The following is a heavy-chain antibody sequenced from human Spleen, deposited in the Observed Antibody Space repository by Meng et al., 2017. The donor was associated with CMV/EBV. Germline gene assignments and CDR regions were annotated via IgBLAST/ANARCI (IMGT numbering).Heavy chain of an antibody. CDR2: ISYDGSNK. V-gene: IGHV3-30*04. CDR3: AKATSRYGSGSYSFDY. J-gene: IGHJ4*02. D-gene: IGHD3-10*01. Sequence: GESLKISCAASGFTFSSYAMHWVRQAPGKGLEWVAVISYDGSNKYYADSVKGRFTISRDNSKNTLYLQMNSLRAEDTAVYYCAKATSRYGSGSYSFDYWGQGTLVTVSS. CDR1: GFTFSSYA.